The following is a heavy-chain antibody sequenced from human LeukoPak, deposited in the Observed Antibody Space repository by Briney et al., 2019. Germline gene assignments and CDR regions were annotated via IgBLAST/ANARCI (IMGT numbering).Heavy chain of an antibody. CDR2: ISYSGE. D-gene: IGHD1-14*01. CDR3: ARNHFNQNVSYV. Sequence: GRSLRLSCAASGFTFTDYAFHWVRQAPGKGLEWVTIISYSGESYADSVRGRFAISRDNSKNTVYLQMDSLRADDTAMYYCARNHFNQNVSYVWGQGTMVTVSS. CDR1: GFTFTDYA. J-gene: IGHJ3*01. V-gene: IGHV3-30*01.